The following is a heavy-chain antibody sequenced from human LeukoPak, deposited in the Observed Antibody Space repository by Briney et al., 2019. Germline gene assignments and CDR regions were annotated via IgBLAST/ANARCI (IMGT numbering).Heavy chain of an antibody. Sequence: ASVKVSRKASGYTFTSYYMHWVRQAPGQGLEWMGIINPSGGSTSYAQKFQGRVTMTRNTSISTAYMELSSLRSEDTAVYYCARVIAVAGTYDYWGQGTLVTVSS. J-gene: IGHJ4*02. V-gene: IGHV1-46*01. D-gene: IGHD6-19*01. CDR2: INPSGGST. CDR3: ARVIAVAGTYDY. CDR1: GYTFTSYY.